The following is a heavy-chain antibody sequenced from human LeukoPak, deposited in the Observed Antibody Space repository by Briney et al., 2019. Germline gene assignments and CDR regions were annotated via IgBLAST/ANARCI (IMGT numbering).Heavy chain of an antibody. CDR2: IIPIFGTA. CDR1: GGTFSSYA. Sequence: ASVKVSCKASGGTFSSYAISWVRQAPGQGLEWMGGIIPIFGTANYAQKFQGRVTITADKSTSTAYMELSSLRSEDTAVYYCARVRPVYNWNYYYYMDVWGKGTTVTVSS. D-gene: IGHD1-20*01. CDR3: ARVRPVYNWNYYYYMDV. V-gene: IGHV1-69*06. J-gene: IGHJ6*03.